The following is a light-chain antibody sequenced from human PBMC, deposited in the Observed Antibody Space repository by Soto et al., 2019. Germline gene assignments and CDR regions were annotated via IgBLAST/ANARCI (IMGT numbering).Light chain of an antibody. J-gene: IGKJ1*01. Sequence: EIVLTQSPDTLSLSPGERATLSCRASQSVSSSYLAWYQQKPGQAPRLLIYGASSRATGIPDRFSGSGSGTDFTLTISRLEPEDFAVYYCQQYGSSLTWTFGQGTKVDIK. CDR1: QSVSSSY. CDR2: GAS. V-gene: IGKV3-20*01. CDR3: QQYGSSLTWT.